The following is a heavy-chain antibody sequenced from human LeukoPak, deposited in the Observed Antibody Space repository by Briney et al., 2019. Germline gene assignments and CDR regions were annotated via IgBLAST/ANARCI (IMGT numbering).Heavy chain of an antibody. J-gene: IGHJ4*02. V-gene: IGHV4-34*01. CDR3: AKDLRRGHKGDSSGYY. CDR2: INHSGST. CDR1: GGSFSGYY. D-gene: IGHD3-22*01. Sequence: SSETLSLTCAVYGGSFSGYYWSWIRQPPGKGLEWIGEINHSGSTNYNPSLKSRVTISVDTSKNQFSLKLSSVTAADTAVYYCAKDLRRGHKGDSSGYYWGQGTLVTVSS.